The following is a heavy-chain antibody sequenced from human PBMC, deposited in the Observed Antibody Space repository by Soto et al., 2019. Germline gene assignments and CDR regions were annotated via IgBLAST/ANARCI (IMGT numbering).Heavy chain of an antibody. Sequence: SVKVSCKASGGTFSSYAISWVRQAPGQGLEWMGGIIPIFGTANNAQKFQGRVTITADESTSTAYMELSSLRSEDTAVYYCARDLHPYYDSSGYYSRSGYYFDYWGQGTLVTVSS. V-gene: IGHV1-69*13. J-gene: IGHJ4*02. CDR3: ARDLHPYYDSSGYYSRSGYYFDY. CDR1: GGTFSSYA. CDR2: IIPIFGTA. D-gene: IGHD3-22*01.